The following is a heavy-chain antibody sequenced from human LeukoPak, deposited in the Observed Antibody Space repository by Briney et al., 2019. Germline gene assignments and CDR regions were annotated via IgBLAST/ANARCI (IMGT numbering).Heavy chain of an antibody. CDR1: GGSISSYY. V-gene: IGHV4-59*01. CDR3: AWIRLNYDFWSGPNWFDP. D-gene: IGHD3-3*01. Sequence: PSETLSLTCTVSGGSISSYYWSWIRQPPGKGLEWIAYIYYNGSTNYNPSLKSRVTISVDTSKNQFSLKLSSVTAADTAVYYCAWIRLNYDFWSGPNWFDPWGQGTLVTVSS. J-gene: IGHJ5*02. CDR2: IYYNGST.